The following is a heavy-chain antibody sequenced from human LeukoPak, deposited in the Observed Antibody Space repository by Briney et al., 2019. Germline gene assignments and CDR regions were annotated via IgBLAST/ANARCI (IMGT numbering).Heavy chain of an antibody. CDR2: IHYTGII. Sequence: SETLSLTCTVSGDSISSDPYYWGWIRQPPGKGLEWIGNIHYTGIIYYNSSLKSRVTISVDTSKNQFSLTLISMTAADTAVYYCARHEATVATGTTPDYWGQGTLVTVSS. CDR3: ARHEATVATGTTPDY. V-gene: IGHV4-39*01. CDR1: GDSISSDPYY. D-gene: IGHD5-12*01. J-gene: IGHJ4*02.